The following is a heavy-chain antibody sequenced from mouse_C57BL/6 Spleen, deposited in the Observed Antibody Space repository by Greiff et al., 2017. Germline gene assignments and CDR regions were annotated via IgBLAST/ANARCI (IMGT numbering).Heavy chain of an antibody. CDR3: TGEEPSAWFAY. V-gene: IGHV1-15*01. J-gene: IGHJ3*01. Sequence: VQLQQSGAELVRPGASVTLSCKASGYTFTDYEMHWVKQTPVHGLEWIGAIDPETGGTAYNQTFKGKAILTADKSSSTAYMELRSLTSEDSAVYYCTGEEPSAWFAYWGQGTLVTVSA. CDR1: GYTFTDYE. CDR2: IDPETGGT.